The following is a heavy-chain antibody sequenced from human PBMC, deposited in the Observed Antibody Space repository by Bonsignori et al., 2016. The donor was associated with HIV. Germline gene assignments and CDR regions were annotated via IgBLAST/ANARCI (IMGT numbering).Heavy chain of an antibody. Sequence: WIRQPPGKGLEWVSVIYSGGSTYYADSVKGRFTISRDNSKNTLYLQMNSLRAEDTAVYYCARGQEKLYYDFWSGYPPDDAFDIWGQGTMVTVSS. CDR3: ARGQEKLYYDFWSGYPPDDAFDI. D-gene: IGHD3-3*01. CDR2: IYSGGST. J-gene: IGHJ3*02. V-gene: IGHV3-66*01.